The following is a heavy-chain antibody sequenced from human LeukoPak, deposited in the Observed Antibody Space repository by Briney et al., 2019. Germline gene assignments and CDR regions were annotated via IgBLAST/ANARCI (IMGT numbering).Heavy chain of an antibody. CDR3: ARDLFESPAPGMDV. CDR1: GYTFTSYD. V-gene: IGHV1-8*01. J-gene: IGHJ6*02. Sequence: ASVKVSCKASGYTFTSYDINLVRQATRQGLEWMGWMNPNSGNTGYAQKFQGRVTMTRNTSISTAYMELSSLRSEDTAVYYCARDLFESPAPGMDVWGQGTTVTVSS. CDR2: MNPNSGNT.